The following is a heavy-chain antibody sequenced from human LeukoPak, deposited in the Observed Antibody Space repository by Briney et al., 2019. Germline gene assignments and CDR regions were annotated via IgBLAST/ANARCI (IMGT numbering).Heavy chain of an antibody. CDR3: ARGGSYVYFDY. V-gene: IGHV4-4*02. Sequence: SETLSLTCAVSGGSISSSIWWSWVRQPPGKGLEWIAEIYQSGRTNYNPSLRSRVTMSVDKSTNQFSLKLASVTAADTAVYYCARGGSYVYFDYWGQGTLVTVTS. J-gene: IGHJ4*02. D-gene: IGHD3-16*01. CDR2: IYQSGRT. CDR1: GGSISSSIW.